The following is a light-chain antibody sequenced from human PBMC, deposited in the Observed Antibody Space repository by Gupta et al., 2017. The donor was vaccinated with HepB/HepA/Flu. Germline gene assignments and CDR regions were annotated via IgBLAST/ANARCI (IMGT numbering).Light chain of an antibody. Sequence: DIQMTQSPTALSASVGDRVTISCQASQDIRYYLNWYQQEPGKAPKLLIYAVSNLTTGVPSRFTGSGSGTDFTFTISRLQPEDIATYFCQQYGNLPLTFGGGTKVEFE. CDR3: QQYGNLPLT. V-gene: IGKV1-33*01. CDR2: AVS. CDR1: QDIRYY. J-gene: IGKJ4*01.